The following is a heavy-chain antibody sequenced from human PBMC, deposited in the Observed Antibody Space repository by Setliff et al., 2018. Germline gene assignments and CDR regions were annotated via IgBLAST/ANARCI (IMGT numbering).Heavy chain of an antibody. D-gene: IGHD6-6*01. J-gene: IGHJ3*02. CDR2: ISATGGST. CDR3: AKSIGTLPHAYDI. Sequence: GESLKISCAASGFNFSNYAMSWVRPTPGKGLEWVSGISATGGSTYYVDSVKGRFTISRDNSKNTLSLQMNNLRAGDTAVYYCAKSIGTLPHAYDIWGQGTMVTVSS. V-gene: IGHV3-23*01. CDR1: GFNFSNYA.